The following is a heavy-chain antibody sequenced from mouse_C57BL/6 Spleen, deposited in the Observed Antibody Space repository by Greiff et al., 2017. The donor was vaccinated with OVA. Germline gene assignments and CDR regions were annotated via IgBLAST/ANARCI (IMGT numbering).Heavy chain of an antibody. CDR2: IYPRSGNT. CDR3: ARGVYDGYYVDY. Sequence: QVQLQQSGAEQARPGASVKLSCKASGYTFTSYGISWVKQRTGQGLEWIGEIYPRSGNTYYNEKFKGKATLTADKSSSTAYMELRSLTSEDSAVYFCARGVYDGYYVDYWGQGTSVTVSS. CDR1: GYTFTSYG. J-gene: IGHJ4*01. V-gene: IGHV1-81*01. D-gene: IGHD2-3*01.